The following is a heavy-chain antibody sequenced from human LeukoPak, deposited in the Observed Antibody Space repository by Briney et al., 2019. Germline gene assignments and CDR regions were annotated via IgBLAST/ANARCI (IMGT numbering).Heavy chain of an antibody. V-gene: IGHV3-74*01. CDR3: ARRGLVPAFDI. CDR1: GFTFSSFW. Sequence: GGSLRLSCAASGFTFSSFWMHWVRQAPEKGLLWLSRVNGDGNITTYADSVRGRFTISRDNAKNTLYLQMNGLRAEDTAVYYCARRGLVPAFDIWGQGTMVSVTS. CDR2: VNGDGNIT. D-gene: IGHD3-10*02. J-gene: IGHJ3*02.